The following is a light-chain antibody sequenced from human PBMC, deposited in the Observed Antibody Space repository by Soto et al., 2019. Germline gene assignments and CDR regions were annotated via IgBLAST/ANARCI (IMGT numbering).Light chain of an antibody. Sequence: QSVLTQPRSVSGSPGQSVTISCTGTSSDVGGYDYVSWYQQHPGKAPKLMIYGVTKRPSGVPDRFSGSKSGNTASLTISGPQAEDESDYYCCSHGGRHSYVFGTGTRSPS. CDR1: SSDVGGYDY. CDR2: GVT. J-gene: IGLJ1*01. CDR3: CSHGGRHSYV. V-gene: IGLV2-11*01.